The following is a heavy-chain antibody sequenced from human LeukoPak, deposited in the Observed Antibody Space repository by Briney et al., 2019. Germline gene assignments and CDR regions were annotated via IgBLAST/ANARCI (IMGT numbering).Heavy chain of an antibody. D-gene: IGHD6-13*01. Sequence: ASVTVSCTASGYTFTTYYIHWVRQAPGQGLEWMGIIKPSGGSTSYAQKFQGRVTMTRDTSTSTVYMEVSSLRSEDTAVYYCARVNGQQLAIDYWGQGTLVTVSS. J-gene: IGHJ4*02. CDR1: GYTFTTYY. CDR2: IKPSGGST. V-gene: IGHV1-46*01. CDR3: ARVNGQQLAIDY.